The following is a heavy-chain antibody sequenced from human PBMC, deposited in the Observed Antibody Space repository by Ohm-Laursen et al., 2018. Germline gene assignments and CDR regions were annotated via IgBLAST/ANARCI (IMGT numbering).Heavy chain of an antibody. V-gene: IGHV1-18*01. D-gene: IGHD6-6*01. J-gene: IGHJ5*02. CDR2: ISAYNGNT. Sequence: ATVKISCKASGYTFTSYGISWVRQAPGQGLEWMGWISAYNGNTNYAQKLQGRVTMTRNTSISTAYMELSSLRSEDTAVYYRARKSIAARPNWFDPWGQGTLVTVSS. CDR1: GYTFTSYG. CDR3: ARKSIAARPNWFDP.